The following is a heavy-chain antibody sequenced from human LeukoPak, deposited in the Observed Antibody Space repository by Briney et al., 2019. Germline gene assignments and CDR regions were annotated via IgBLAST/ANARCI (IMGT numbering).Heavy chain of an antibody. CDR1: GYTFTGYY. CDR3: AREVVVVAATLFDY. V-gene: IGHV1-2*02. Sequence: ASVKVSCKASGYTFTGYYMHWVRQAPGQGLEWMGWINPNSGGTNYAQKFQGRVTMTRDTSISTAYMELSRLRSDDTAVYYCAREVVVVAATLFDYWGQGTLVTVSS. CDR2: INPNSGGT. D-gene: IGHD2-15*01. J-gene: IGHJ4*02.